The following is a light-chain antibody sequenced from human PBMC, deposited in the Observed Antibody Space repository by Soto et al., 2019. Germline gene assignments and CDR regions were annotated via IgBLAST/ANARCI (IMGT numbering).Light chain of an antibody. V-gene: IGLV2-14*03. CDR1: SSDVGGYNY. CDR3: SSYTSSSTVI. CDR2: DVD. J-gene: IGLJ2*01. Sequence: QSALTQPASISGSPGQSITISCTGTSSDVGGYNYVSWYQQYPGKAPKLMIYDVDNRPSGVSNRFSGSKSGKTASLTISGLQAEDEADYYCSSYTSSSTVIFGGGPKVTVL.